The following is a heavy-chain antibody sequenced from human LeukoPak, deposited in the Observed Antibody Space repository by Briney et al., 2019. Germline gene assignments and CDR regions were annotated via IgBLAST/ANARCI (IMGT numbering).Heavy chain of an antibody. CDR3: ARDHGGHSGGSTDDALEV. J-gene: IGHJ3*01. V-gene: IGHV4-59*01. CDR2: IYYSGGT. Sequence: PSETLSLTFTVSGGSISDYYCSWIRQPPGKGLEWIGYIYYSGGTNYNPSLKSRVTISVDTSKNQFSLNLSSVTAADTAVYYCARDHGGHSGGSTDDALEVWSGGTLVTVSS. CDR1: GGSISDYY. D-gene: IGHD2-15*01.